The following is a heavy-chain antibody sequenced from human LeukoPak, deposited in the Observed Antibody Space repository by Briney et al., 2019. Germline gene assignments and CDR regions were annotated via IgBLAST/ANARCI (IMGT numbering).Heavy chain of an antibody. D-gene: IGHD3-22*01. Sequence: GESLKISCKGSGYSFTSYWIGWVRQMPGKGLEWMGIIYPGDSDTRYSPSFQGQVTISADKSISTAYLQWSSLKAPDTAMYYCARICGYYDSSEAFDIWGQGTMVTVSS. J-gene: IGHJ3*02. CDR3: ARICGYYDSSEAFDI. V-gene: IGHV5-51*01. CDR2: IYPGDSDT. CDR1: GYSFTSYW.